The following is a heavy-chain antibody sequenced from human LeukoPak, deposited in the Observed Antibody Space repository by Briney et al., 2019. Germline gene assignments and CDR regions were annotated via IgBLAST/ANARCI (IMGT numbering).Heavy chain of an antibody. D-gene: IGHD3-10*01. CDR1: GYTFTGYY. V-gene: IGHV1-2*02. CDR2: INPNSGGT. Sequence: ASVKVSCKASGYTFTGYYMHWVRQAPGQGLEWMGWINPNSGGTNYAQKFQGRVTMTRDTSISTAYMGLSRLRSDDTAVYYCARDRRGGSGSYEGNWFDPWGQGTLVTVSS. CDR3: ARDRRGGSGSYEGNWFDP. J-gene: IGHJ5*02.